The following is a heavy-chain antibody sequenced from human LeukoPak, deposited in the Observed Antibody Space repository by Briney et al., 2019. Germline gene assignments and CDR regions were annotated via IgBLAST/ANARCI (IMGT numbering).Heavy chain of an antibody. D-gene: IGHD3-10*01. Sequence: GGSLRLSCAASGFTFSSYWMSWVRQAPGKGLEWVANIKQDGSEKYYVDSVKGRFTISRDDAKNSLYLQMNSLRAEDTAVYYCARDFRITYYYGSGSYYLDYWGQGTLVTVSS. CDR2: IKQDGSEK. V-gene: IGHV3-7*01. CDR3: ARDFRITYYYGSGSYYLDY. J-gene: IGHJ4*02. CDR1: GFTFSSYW.